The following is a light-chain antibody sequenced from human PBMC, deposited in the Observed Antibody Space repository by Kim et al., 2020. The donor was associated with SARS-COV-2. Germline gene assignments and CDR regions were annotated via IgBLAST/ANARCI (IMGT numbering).Light chain of an antibody. J-gene: IGLJ2*01. CDR2: HDN. Sequence: SYELTQPPSVSVSPGQTASITCSGDKLGDKYTCWYQQKSGQSPVLVIFHDNKRPSGISERISGFNSGNTATLTISGTQSMDEADYYCQTWDSTNVVFGGGTKLTVL. CDR1: KLGDKY. CDR3: QTWDSTNVV. V-gene: IGLV3-1*01.